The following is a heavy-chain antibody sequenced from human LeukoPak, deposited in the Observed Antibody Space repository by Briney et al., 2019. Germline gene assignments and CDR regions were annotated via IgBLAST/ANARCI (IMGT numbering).Heavy chain of an antibody. CDR3: TTGGGDSSGYYFGEIDY. J-gene: IGHJ4*02. CDR1: GFTFSNAW. V-gene: IGHV3-15*01. CDR2: IKSKTDGGTT. D-gene: IGHD3-22*01. Sequence: GGSLRLSCAASGFTFSNAWMSWVRQAPGKGLEWVGRIKSKTDGGTTDYAAPVKGRFTISRDDSKNTLYLQMNSLKTEDTAVYYCTTGGGDSSGYYFGEIDYWGQRTLVTVSS.